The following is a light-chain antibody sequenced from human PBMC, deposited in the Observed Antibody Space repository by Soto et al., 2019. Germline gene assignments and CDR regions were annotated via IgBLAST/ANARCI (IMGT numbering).Light chain of an antibody. CDR2: GAS. CDR3: QQYCISQNT. V-gene: IGKV3-20*01. Sequence: ETVMTQSPGTLSLSPGERATLSCRASQSVSSGYLAWYQQKPGQAPRPLIFGASNRATGIPDRFTGSGSGTDFTLTISRLEPEDFAVYYCQQYCISQNTFGQGTKLEIK. J-gene: IGKJ2*01. CDR1: QSVSSGY.